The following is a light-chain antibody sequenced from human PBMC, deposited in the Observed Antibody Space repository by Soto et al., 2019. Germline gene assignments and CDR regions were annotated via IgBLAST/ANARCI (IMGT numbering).Light chain of an antibody. CDR3: NSYTTLSNRV. Sequence: QSALTQPASVSGSPGQSITISCTGTSSDIGAYNYVSWYQQHPGKAPKLLIYEVTNRPSGVSDRFSGSKSGNTASLTISGLQDEDEDNYYCNSYTTLSNRVFGTGTKLTVL. V-gene: IGLV2-14*01. CDR1: SSDIGAYNY. CDR2: EVT. J-gene: IGLJ1*01.